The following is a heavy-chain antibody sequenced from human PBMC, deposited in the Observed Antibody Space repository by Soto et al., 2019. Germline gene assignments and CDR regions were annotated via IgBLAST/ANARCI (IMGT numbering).Heavy chain of an antibody. CDR1: GYTFTSYF. Sequence: ASVKASCKASGYTFTSYFLHWVRQAPGQGLEWMGIINPDGGSRSYAQKFQGRITMTRETSTSTAYMEMSRLTSEDTAVYYCARDAPLQRRYSVYWGQGTLVTF. CDR2: INPDGGSR. J-gene: IGHJ4*02. V-gene: IGHV1-46*01. D-gene: IGHD3-9*01. CDR3: ARDAPLQRRYSVY.